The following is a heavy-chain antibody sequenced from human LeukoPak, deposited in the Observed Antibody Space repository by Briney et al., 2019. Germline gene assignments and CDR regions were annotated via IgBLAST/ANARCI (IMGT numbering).Heavy chain of an antibody. CDR1: GFTFSRYS. D-gene: IGHD1-26*01. J-gene: IGHJ4*02. CDR2: IYSGGST. V-gene: IGHV3-53*01. Sequence: GSLRLSCTASGFTFSRYSMSWVRQAPGKGLEWVSVIYSGGSTYYADSVKGRFTISRDNSKNTLYLQMNSLRAEDTAVYYCARASGRAVVGATSFDYWGQGTLVTVSS. CDR3: ARASGRAVVGATSFDY.